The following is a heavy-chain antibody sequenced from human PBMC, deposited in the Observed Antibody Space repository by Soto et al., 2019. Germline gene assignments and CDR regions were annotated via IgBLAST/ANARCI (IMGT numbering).Heavy chain of an antibody. D-gene: IGHD3-3*01. Sequence: SETLSLTCAVYGGSFSGYYWSWIRQPPGKGQEWIGEINHSGSTNYNPSLKSRVTISVDTSKNQFSLKLSSVTAADTAVYYCARVLRSKKALDYWGQGTLVTVSS. CDR3: ARVLRSKKALDY. J-gene: IGHJ4*02. CDR2: INHSGST. CDR1: GGSFSGYY. V-gene: IGHV4-34*01.